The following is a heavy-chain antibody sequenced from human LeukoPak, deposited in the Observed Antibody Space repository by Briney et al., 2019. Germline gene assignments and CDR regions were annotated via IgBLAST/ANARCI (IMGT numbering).Heavy chain of an antibody. CDR2: IYHSGST. J-gene: IGHJ4*02. CDR3: ARTYSSSWIDY. V-gene: IGHV4-38-2*02. D-gene: IGHD6-13*01. Sequence: SETLSLTCTVSGYSISSGYYWGWIRQPPGKGLEWIGSIYHSGSTYYTPSLKSRVTISVDTSKNQFSLKLSSVTAADPAVYYCARTYSSSWIDYWGQGTLVTVSS. CDR1: GYSISSGYY.